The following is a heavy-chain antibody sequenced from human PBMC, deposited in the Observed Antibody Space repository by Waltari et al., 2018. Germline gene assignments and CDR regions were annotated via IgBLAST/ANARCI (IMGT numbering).Heavy chain of an antibody. Sequence: RGKGLEWIENLRNTGGTKCTPSCESRVTILAGTSKKRFSLRLTSVTAADTAVYYCARLSKKYYDSIGWGFFDYWGQGIPVIVSS. J-gene: IGHJ4*02. CDR3: ARLSKKYYDSIGWGFFDY. V-gene: IGHV4-59*08. D-gene: IGHD3-22*01. CDR2: LRNTGGT.